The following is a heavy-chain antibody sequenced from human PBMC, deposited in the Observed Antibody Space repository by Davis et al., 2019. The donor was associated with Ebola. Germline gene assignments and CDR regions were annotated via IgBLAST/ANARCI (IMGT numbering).Heavy chain of an antibody. V-gene: IGHV4-34*01. CDR1: GGSFSDYY. Sequence: MPGGSLRLSCAVYGGSFSDYYWTWIRQPPGKGLEWIGEINHRGSTSYNPSLKSRVTISVDTSKNQFSLKLSSVTAADTAVYYCARVRDERFLEWLYIDYWGQGTLVTVSS. CDR3: ARVRDERFLEWLYIDY. J-gene: IGHJ4*02. D-gene: IGHD3-3*01. CDR2: INHRGST.